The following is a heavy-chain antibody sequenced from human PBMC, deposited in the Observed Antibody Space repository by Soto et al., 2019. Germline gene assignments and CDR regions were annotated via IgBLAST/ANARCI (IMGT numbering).Heavy chain of an antibody. CDR3: AREVGLELNSLHYYYYGMDV. Sequence: GGSLRLSCAASGFTFSSYWMSWVRQAPGKGLEWVAVISYDGSNKYYADSVKGRFTISRDNSKNTLYLQMNSLRAEDTAVYYCAREVGLELNSLHYYYYGMDVWGQGTTVTVSS. J-gene: IGHJ6*02. CDR1: GFTFSSYW. D-gene: IGHD1-7*01. V-gene: IGHV3-30-3*01. CDR2: ISYDGSNK.